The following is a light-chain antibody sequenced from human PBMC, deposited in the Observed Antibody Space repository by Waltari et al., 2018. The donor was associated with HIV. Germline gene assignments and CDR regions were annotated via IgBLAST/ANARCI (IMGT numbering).Light chain of an antibody. CDR2: GAT. Sequence: DILLTQSPPFLSASVGDRVTIPCRASQGIRNYLALFQQKPGSAPKLLIFGATTLHTGVPSIFSGSGSGTQFTLTIHGLQPEDFATYYCQQHNTYPLTFGPGTRVDVK. J-gene: IGKJ3*01. CDR3: QQHNTYPLT. V-gene: IGKV1-9*01. CDR1: QGIRNY.